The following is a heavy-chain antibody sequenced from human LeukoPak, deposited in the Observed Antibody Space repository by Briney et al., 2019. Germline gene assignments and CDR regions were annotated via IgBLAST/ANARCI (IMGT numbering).Heavy chain of an antibody. J-gene: IGHJ5*02. V-gene: IGHV5-10-1*01. Sequence: GESLKISCKGSGYSFTSYWISWVRQMPGKGLEWMGRIDPSDSYTNYSPSFQGHVTISAGKSISTAYLQWSSLKASDTAMYYCASDDYGDYGWFDPWGQGTLVTVSS. CDR2: IDPSDSYT. D-gene: IGHD4-17*01. CDR1: GYSFTSYW. CDR3: ASDDYGDYGWFDP.